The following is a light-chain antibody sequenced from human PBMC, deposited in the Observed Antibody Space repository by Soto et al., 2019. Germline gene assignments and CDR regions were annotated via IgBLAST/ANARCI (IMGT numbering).Light chain of an antibody. CDR1: SGDIGGYDY. CDR2: EVT. Sequence: QSALTQPPSASGSPGQSVTISCTGTSGDIGGYDYVSWYQQHPGKAPKLMIYEVTKRPLGVPDRFSGSKSGNTASLTVSGLQAEDEAAYSCSSYAGSNNPYVFGTGTQLTVL. V-gene: IGLV2-8*01. CDR3: SSYAGSNNPYV. J-gene: IGLJ1*01.